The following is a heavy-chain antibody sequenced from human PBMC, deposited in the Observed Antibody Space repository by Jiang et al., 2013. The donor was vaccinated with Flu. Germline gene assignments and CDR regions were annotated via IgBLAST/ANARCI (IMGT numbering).Heavy chain of an antibody. CDR3: ARLPMGLGGSYRYSTFDY. CDR2: IYYSGST. D-gene: IGHD3-16*02. Sequence: GSGLVKPSETLSLTCTVSGGSISSSSYYWGWIRQPPGKGLEWIGSIYYSGSTYYNPSLKSRVTISVDTSKNQFSLKLSSVTAADTAVYYCARLPMGLGGSYRYSTFDYWGQGTLVTVSS. CDR1: GGSISSSSYY. V-gene: IGHV4-39*01. J-gene: IGHJ4*02.